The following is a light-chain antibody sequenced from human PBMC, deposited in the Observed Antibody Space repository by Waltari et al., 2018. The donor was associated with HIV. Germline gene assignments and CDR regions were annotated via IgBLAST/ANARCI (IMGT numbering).Light chain of an antibody. J-gene: IGLJ3*02. CDR1: SSAVGVYNY. CDR2: EVS. Sequence: GQSITISCTGTSSAVGVYNYVSWYQQNPGKAPKLMFYEVSNRPSGVSNRFSGSKSGNTASLTISGLQAEDEADYYCSSYTTRNTRVFGGGTTLTVL. CDR3: SSYTTRNTRV. V-gene: IGLV2-14*01.